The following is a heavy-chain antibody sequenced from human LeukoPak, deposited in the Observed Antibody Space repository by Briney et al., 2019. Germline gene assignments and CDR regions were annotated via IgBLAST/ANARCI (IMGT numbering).Heavy chain of an antibody. V-gene: IGHV3-23*01. J-gene: IGHJ3*02. CDR1: GFTFTNYA. CDR2: LGRSDGST. Sequence: GGSLRLYCAASGFTFTNYAMTWVRQAPGKGLEWVSALGRSDGSTYYADSVKGRFTISRDNSKNTLYLQMNSLRAEDTAVYYCAKDFMVRGVIGSAFDIWGQGTMVTVSS. CDR3: AKDFMVRGVIGSAFDI. D-gene: IGHD3-10*01.